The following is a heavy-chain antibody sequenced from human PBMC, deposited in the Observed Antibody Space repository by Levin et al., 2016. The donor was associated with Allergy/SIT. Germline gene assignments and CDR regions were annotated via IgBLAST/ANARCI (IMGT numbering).Heavy chain of an antibody. D-gene: IGHD3-9*01. CDR2: IYYSGST. V-gene: IGHV4-39*01. J-gene: IGHJ4*02. CDR3: ARHLYFDRQGFDY. Sequence: WIRQPPGKGLEWIGSIYYSGSTYYNPSLKSRVTISVDTSKNQFSLKLSSVTAADTAVYYCARHLYFDRQGFDYWGQGTLVTVSS.